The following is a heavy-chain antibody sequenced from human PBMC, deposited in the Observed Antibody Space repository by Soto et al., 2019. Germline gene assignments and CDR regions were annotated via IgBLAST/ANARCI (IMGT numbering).Heavy chain of an antibody. V-gene: IGHV5-51*01. Sequence: PGESLKISCKTSGYSFTSHWIAWVRQMPGKGLEWMGIIYPGDSDTRYSPSFQGQVTISADKSISTAYLQWSSLKASDIAMYYCARVPAARPGWFDPWGQGTLVTVSS. CDR2: IYPGDSDT. D-gene: IGHD2-2*01. CDR3: ARVPAARPGWFDP. J-gene: IGHJ5*02. CDR1: GYSFTSHW.